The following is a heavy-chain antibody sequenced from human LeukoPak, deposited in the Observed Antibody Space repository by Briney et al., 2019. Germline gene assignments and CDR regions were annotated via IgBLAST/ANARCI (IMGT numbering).Heavy chain of an antibody. CDR2: IYYSGST. CDR1: GGFISSYY. V-gene: IGHV4-59*01. Sequence: SGTLSLTCTVSGGFISSYYWSWIRQPPGKGLEWIGYIYYSGSTNYNPSLKSRVTISVDTSKNQFSLKLSSVTAADTAVYYCASLGELSLRGGNWFDPWGQGTLVTVSS. J-gene: IGHJ5*02. D-gene: IGHD3-16*02. CDR3: ASLGELSLRGGNWFDP.